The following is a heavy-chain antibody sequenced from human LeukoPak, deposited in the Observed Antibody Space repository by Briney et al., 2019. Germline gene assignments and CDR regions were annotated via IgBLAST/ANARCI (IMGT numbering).Heavy chain of an antibody. V-gene: IGHV3-23*01. Sequence: GGSLRLSCAASGFTFSSYAMSWVRHAPGEGLEWVSAISDSGGTTYYADSVKGRFTISRDNSKNTLYLQMNSLRGEDTAVYYCAKGLSVASSFFDYWGQGTLVTVSS. J-gene: IGHJ4*02. CDR1: GFTFSSYA. D-gene: IGHD2-15*01. CDR3: AKGLSVASSFFDY. CDR2: ISDSGGTT.